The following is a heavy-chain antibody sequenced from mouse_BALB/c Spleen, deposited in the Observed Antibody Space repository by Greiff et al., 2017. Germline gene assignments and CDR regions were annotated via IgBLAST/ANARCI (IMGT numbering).Heavy chain of an antibody. CDR1: GFTFTDYY. D-gene: IGHD3-1*01. J-gene: IGHJ4*01. CDR3: ARDSSGSYAMDY. Sequence: EVMLVESGGGLVQPGGSLRLSCATSGFTFTDYYMSWVLQPPGKALEWLGFIRNKANGYTTEYSASVKGRFTISRDNSQSILYLQMNTLRAEDSATYYCARDSSGSYAMDYWGQGTSVTVSS. CDR2: IRNKANGYTT. V-gene: IGHV7-3*02.